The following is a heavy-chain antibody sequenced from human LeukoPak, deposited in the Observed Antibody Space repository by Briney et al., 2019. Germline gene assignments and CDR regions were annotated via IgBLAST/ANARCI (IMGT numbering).Heavy chain of an antibody. V-gene: IGHV1-18*01. CDR2: ISAYNGNT. Sequence: ASVKVSCKASGYTFTSYGISWVRQAPGQGLEWMGWISAYNGNTNYAQKLQGRVTMTTDTSTSTAYMELRSLRSDDTAVYYCAMCGRGDSSSWYYFDYWGQGTLVTVSS. J-gene: IGHJ4*02. CDR3: AMCGRGDSSSWYYFDY. D-gene: IGHD6-13*01. CDR1: GYTFTSYG.